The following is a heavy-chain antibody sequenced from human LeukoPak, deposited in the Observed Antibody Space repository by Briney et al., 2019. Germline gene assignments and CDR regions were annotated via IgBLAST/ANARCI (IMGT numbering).Heavy chain of an antibody. CDR2: IYTSGST. CDR3: ARGASPIDY. J-gene: IGHJ4*02. CDR1: GYSIGSDYY. D-gene: IGHD2-2*01. Sequence: PSETLSLTCTVSGYSIGSDYYWAWIRQPPGKGLEWIGRIYTSGSTNYNPSLKSRVTMSVDTSKNQFSLKLNSLTVADTAVYYCARGASPIDYWGQGTLVTVSS. V-gene: IGHV4-38-2*02.